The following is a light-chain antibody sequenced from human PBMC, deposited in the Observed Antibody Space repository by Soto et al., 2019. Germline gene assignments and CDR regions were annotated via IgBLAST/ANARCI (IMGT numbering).Light chain of an antibody. CDR3: LQYASPLYT. J-gene: IGKJ2*01. CDR1: QSLSSSF. V-gene: IGKV3-20*01. CDR2: GAS. Sequence: VLTQSPGTLSLSPGERATLSCRASQSLSSSFLAWYQQKPGLAPRLLLYGASNRATGIPDRFSGSGSGTDFTLSISRLEPEDFAVYFCLQYASPLYTFGQGTKLEIK.